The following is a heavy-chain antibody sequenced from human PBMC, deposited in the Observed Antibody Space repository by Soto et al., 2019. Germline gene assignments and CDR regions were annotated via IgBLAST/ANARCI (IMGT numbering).Heavy chain of an antibody. CDR3: ARGATATTARGAFDI. Sequence: QVQLQESGPGLMKPSQTLSLTCSVSAGSISSPGDYWSWIRQHPGKGLEWLGDIFHTGSTDYNPSLKSRLTMSVDTSKNQFSLKLTSVTAEDTALDYCARGATATTARGAFDIWGQGTMVTVSS. CDR1: AGSISSPGDY. D-gene: IGHD1-1*01. V-gene: IGHV4-31*03. CDR2: IFHTGST. J-gene: IGHJ3*02.